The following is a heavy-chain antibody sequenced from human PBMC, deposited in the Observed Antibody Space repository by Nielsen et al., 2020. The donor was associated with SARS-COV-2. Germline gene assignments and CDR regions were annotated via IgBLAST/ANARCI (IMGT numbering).Heavy chain of an antibody. CDR3: AKDSWAATYIHY. CDR1: GFTFSSYA. Sequence: GESLKISCAASGFTFSSYAMHWVRQTPGKGLEWVAVISYDGSNEHYADSVKGRFTISRDNSKNTLFLQMNTLRPEDTAVYYCAKDSWAATYIHYWGQGTPVTVSS. D-gene: IGHD5-12*01. CDR2: ISYDGSNE. J-gene: IGHJ4*02. V-gene: IGHV3-30*04.